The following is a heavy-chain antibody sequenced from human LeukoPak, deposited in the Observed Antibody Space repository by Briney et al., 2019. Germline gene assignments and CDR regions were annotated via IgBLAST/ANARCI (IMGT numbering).Heavy chain of an antibody. V-gene: IGHV3-74*01. CDR1: GFSFSGYW. D-gene: IGHD3-10*01. CDR3: ASERIAMVRGVIGGPDY. J-gene: IGHJ4*02. CDR2: IKSDGSST. Sequence: PGGSLRLSCTTSGFSFSGYWMHWVRQAPGKGLVWVSRIKSDGSSTTYADSVKGRFTISRDNSKNTLYLEMNSLRAEDTAVYYCASERIAMVRGVIGGPDYWGQGTLVTVSS.